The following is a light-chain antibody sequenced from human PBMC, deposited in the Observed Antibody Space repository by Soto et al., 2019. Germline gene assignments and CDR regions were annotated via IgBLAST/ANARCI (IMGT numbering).Light chain of an antibody. Sequence: EIVLTQSPDTLSLSPGERATLSCRASQSVSSSYLAWYQQRHGQAPRLLIYGASTRATGIPARFSGSGSGTEFTLTISSLQSEDFAVYYCQQYNNWPWTFGQGTKVDIK. J-gene: IGKJ1*01. V-gene: IGKV3-15*01. CDR2: GAS. CDR3: QQYNNWPWT. CDR1: QSVSSSY.